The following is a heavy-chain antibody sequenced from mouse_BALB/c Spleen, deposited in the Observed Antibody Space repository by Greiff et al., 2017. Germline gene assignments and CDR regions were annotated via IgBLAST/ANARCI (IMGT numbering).Heavy chain of an antibody. D-gene: IGHD1-1*01. CDR3: ARYNYYGSSWFAY. CDR2: IYPGGGYT. V-gene: IGHV1-63*02. Sequence: VKLQESGAELVRPGTSVKISCKASGYTFTNYWLGWVKQRPGHGLEWIGDIYPGGGYTNYNEKFKGKATLTADTSSSTAYMQLSSLTSEDSAVYFCARYNYYGSSWFAYWGQGTLVTVSA. J-gene: IGHJ3*01. CDR1: GYTFTNYW.